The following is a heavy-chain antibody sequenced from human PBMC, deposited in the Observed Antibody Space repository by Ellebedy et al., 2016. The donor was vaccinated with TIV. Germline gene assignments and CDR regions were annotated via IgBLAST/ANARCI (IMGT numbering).Heavy chain of an antibody. Sequence: AASVKVSCKASGYTFSNYFVHWVRQAPGQGLEWMGIINPSGGSTTYAQKFQGRLTMTRDTSTSTVYMELSSLRSEDPAVYYCARARSSGWLHTPDYWGQGLLVTVSS. J-gene: IGHJ4*02. D-gene: IGHD6-19*01. V-gene: IGHV1-46*01. CDR3: ARARSSGWLHTPDY. CDR1: GYTFSNYF. CDR2: INPSGGST.